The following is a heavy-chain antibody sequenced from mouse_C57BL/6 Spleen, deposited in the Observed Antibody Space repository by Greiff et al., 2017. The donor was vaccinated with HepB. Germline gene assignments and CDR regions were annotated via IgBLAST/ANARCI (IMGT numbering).Heavy chain of an antibody. CDR1: GFTFSSYA. J-gene: IGHJ2*01. D-gene: IGHD2-14*01. CDR3: ARDLGGTLDY. Sequence: EVQLQESGGGLVKPGGSLKLSCAASGFTFSSYAMSWVRQTPEKRLEWVATISDGGSYTYYPDNVKGRFTISRDNAKNNLYLQMSHLKSEDTAMYYCARDLGGTLDYWGQGTTLTVSS. CDR2: ISDGGSYT. V-gene: IGHV5-4*01.